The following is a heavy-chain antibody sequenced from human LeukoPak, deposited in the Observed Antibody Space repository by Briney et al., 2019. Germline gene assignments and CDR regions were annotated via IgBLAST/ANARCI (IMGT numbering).Heavy chain of an antibody. Sequence: PGGSLRLSCAASGFTFSSYAMSWVRQAPGKGLEWVSAISGSGGSTYYADSVKGRFTISRDNSENTLYLQMNSLRAEDTAVYYCAKTYSSGWSSAEYFQHWGQGTLVTVSS. CDR3: AKTYSSGWSSAEYFQH. CDR2: ISGSGGST. D-gene: IGHD6-19*01. V-gene: IGHV3-23*01. J-gene: IGHJ1*01. CDR1: GFTFSSYA.